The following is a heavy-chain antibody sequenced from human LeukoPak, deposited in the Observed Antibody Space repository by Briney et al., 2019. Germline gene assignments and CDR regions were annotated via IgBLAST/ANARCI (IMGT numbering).Heavy chain of an antibody. J-gene: IGHJ4*02. V-gene: IGHV4-38-2*02. D-gene: IGHD4-17*01. CDR2: IYHSGST. CDR3: ARRTVTTGFDDY. CDR1: GYSISSGYY. Sequence: SETLSLTCTVSGYSISSGYYWGWIRPPPGKGLEWIGSIYHSGSTYYNPSLKSRVTISVDTSKNQFSLKLSSVTAADTAVYYCARRTVTTGFDDYWGEGTLVTVSS.